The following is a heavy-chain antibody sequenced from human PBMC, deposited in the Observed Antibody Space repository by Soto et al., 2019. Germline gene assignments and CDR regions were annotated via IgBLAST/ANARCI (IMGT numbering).Heavy chain of an antibody. CDR1: GHCIGSRNY. V-gene: IGHV4-38-2*01. Sequence: PSETVSLTCAVSGHCIGSRNYWGWIRQPPGKGLEWIGSIYHSGSTYYNPSLKSRVTISVDTSKNQFSLKLSSVTAADTAVYYCARRAVTAIYAGWFDLWGQGTLVT. J-gene: IGHJ5*02. CDR2: IYHSGST. CDR3: ARRAVTAIYAGWFDL. D-gene: IGHD2-21*02.